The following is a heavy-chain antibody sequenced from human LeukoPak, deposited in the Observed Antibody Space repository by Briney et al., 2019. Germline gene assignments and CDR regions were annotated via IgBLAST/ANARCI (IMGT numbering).Heavy chain of an antibody. V-gene: IGHV4-59*01. J-gene: IGHJ4*02. CDR3: ASGDSLYYFDY. CDR1: GGSISSYY. D-gene: IGHD5-18*01. Sequence: SETLSLTCTVSGGSISSYYWSWIRQPPGKGLEWIGYIYYSGSTNYNPSLKSRVTISVDTSKNQFSLKLSSVTAADTAVYYCASGDSLYYFDYWGQGTLVTVSS. CDR2: IYYSGST.